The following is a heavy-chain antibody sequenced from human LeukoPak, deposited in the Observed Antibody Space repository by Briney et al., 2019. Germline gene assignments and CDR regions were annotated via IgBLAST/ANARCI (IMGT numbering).Heavy chain of an antibody. Sequence: HAGGSLRLSCAASGFTFSSYAMHWVRQAPGKGLEWVAVISYDGSNKYYADSVKGRFTISRDNSKNTLYLQMNSLRAEDTAVYYCARVGGPSYSSSWYWFDPWAREPWSPSPQ. V-gene: IGHV3-30*04. J-gene: IGHJ5*02. CDR2: ISYDGSNK. CDR3: ARVGGPSYSSSWYWFDP. D-gene: IGHD6-13*01. CDR1: GFTFSSYA.